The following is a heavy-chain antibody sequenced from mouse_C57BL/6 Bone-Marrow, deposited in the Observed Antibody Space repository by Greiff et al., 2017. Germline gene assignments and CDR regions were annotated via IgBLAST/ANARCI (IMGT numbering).Heavy chain of an antibody. CDR2: INPSSGYT. CDR3: ASLYGLDY. CDR1: GYTFTSYT. J-gene: IGHJ2*01. Sequence: VQLQQSGAELARPGASVKLSCKASGYTFTSYTMHWVKQRPGQGLEWIGYINPSSGYTKYTQTFKDKATLTADKSSSTAYMQLSSLTSEDSAVYYCASLYGLDYGGQGTTRTVSS. D-gene: IGHD1-1*01. V-gene: IGHV1-4*01.